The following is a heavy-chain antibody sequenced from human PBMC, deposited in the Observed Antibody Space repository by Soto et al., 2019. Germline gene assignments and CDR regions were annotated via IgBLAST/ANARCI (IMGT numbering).Heavy chain of an antibody. CDR3: ARTSSSSDYIPYYFDY. Sequence: ASVKVSCKASGYTFTSYGISWVRQAPGQGLEWMGWISAYNGNTNYAQKLQGRVTMTTDTSTSTAYMELRSLRSDDTAVCYCARTSSSSDYIPYYFDYWGQGTLVTVSS. J-gene: IGHJ4*02. V-gene: IGHV1-18*01. D-gene: IGHD3-22*01. CDR2: ISAYNGNT. CDR1: GYTFTSYG.